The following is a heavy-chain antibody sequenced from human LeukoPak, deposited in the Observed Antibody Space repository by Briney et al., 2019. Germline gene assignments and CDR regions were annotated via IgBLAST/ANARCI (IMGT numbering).Heavy chain of an antibody. D-gene: IGHD6-6*01. J-gene: IGHJ4*02. Sequence: SETLSLTCAVYGGSFSGYYWSWIRQPPGKGLEWIGEVNHSGSTNYNPSFKSRVTISVDTSKNQFSLKLSSVTAADTAVYYCARGRRSSSRYFDYWGQGTLVTVSS. V-gene: IGHV4-34*01. CDR1: GGSFSGYY. CDR3: ARGRRSSSRYFDY. CDR2: VNHSGST.